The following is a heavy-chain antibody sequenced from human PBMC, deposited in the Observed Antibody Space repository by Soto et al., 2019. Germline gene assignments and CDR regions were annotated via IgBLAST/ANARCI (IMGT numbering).Heavy chain of an antibody. D-gene: IGHD6-19*01. CDR2: IYSSGTT. V-gene: IGHV4-59*08. CDR3: ARQDPYNTGWHFDQ. CDR1: XXXXIAXX. Sequence: QVQLQESGPGLLKPSETLSLTCTXSXXXXIAXXXXXXXQPPGKELEWIGNIYSSGTTSYNPSLKSRVXIXINTSKXQXXXELTXXXAADTAVYYCARQDPYNTGWHFDQWGQGTLVTVSS. J-gene: IGHJ4*02.